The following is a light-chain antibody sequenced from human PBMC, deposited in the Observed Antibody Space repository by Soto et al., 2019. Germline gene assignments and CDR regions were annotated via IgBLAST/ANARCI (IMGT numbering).Light chain of an antibody. V-gene: IGKV1-5*01. CDR3: QQVESYPST. Sequence: DIQMTQSPSTLSGSVGDRVTITCRASQTISSWLAWYQQKPGKAPKLLIYDVSKLRRGVPSRFSGGGSGTEFILTISSLQPEDFATYYCQQVESYPSTFGGGTKVDIK. CDR1: QTISSW. J-gene: IGKJ4*01. CDR2: DVS.